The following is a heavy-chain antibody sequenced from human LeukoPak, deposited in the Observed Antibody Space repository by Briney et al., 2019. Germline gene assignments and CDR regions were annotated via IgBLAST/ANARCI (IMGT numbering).Heavy chain of an antibody. CDR1: GGSISTGGYY. V-gene: IGHV4-31*03. CDR3: ARCNWNDMYYYYGMDV. Sequence: SETLSLTCTVSGGSISTGGYYWSWIRQHPGKGLEWIAYIYYSGSTYYNPPLKSRVIISVDTSKNQFSLKLSSVTAADTAVYYCARCNWNDMYYYYGMDVWGQGTTVTVSS. CDR2: IYYSGST. D-gene: IGHD1-1*01. J-gene: IGHJ6*02.